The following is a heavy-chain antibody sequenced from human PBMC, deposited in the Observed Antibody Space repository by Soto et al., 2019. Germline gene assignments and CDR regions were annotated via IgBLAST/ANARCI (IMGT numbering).Heavy chain of an antibody. Sequence: SETLSLTCTVSGGSISSYYWSWIRQPPGKGLEWIGYIYYSGSTNYNPSLKSRVTISVDTSKNQFSLKLSSVTAADTAAYYCARDKGNYYDSSGSFDYWGQGTLVTVSS. CDR2: IYYSGST. CDR1: GGSISSYY. CDR3: ARDKGNYYDSSGSFDY. D-gene: IGHD3-22*01. J-gene: IGHJ4*02. V-gene: IGHV4-59*01.